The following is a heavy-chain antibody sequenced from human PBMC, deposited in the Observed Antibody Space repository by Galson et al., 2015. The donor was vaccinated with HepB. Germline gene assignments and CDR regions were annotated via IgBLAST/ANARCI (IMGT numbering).Heavy chain of an antibody. CDR2: ISSSSSTI. D-gene: IGHD6-13*01. J-gene: IGHJ6*02. CDR1: GFTFSSYS. CDR3: ARDPPVEQQLEDYYYYGMDV. V-gene: IGHV3-48*02. Sequence: SLRLSCAASGFTFSSYSMNWVRQAPGKGLEWVSYISSSSSTIYYADSVKGRFTISRDNAKNSLYLQMNSLRDEDTAVYYCARDPPVEQQLEDYYYYGMDVWGQGTTVTVSS.